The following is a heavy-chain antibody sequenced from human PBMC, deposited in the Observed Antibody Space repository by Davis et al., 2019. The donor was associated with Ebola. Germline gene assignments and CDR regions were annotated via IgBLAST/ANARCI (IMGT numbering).Heavy chain of an antibody. Sequence: GGSLRLSCAASGFIFSSYVMSWVRQAPGKGLEWVSTLGTSADAYHADSLKGRFTISRDNSKNTLYLQMNGLRVEDTAIYYCTKGTSNIWFDIWGQGTMVTVSS. V-gene: IGHV3-23*01. J-gene: IGHJ3*02. CDR1: GFIFSSYV. D-gene: IGHD3-3*02. CDR3: TKGTSNIWFDI. CDR2: LGTSADA.